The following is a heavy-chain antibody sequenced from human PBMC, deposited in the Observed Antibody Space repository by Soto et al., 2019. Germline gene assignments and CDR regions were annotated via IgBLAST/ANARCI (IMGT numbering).Heavy chain of an antibody. CDR1: GGSVRSGSFY. CDR2: TYYTGTT. Sequence: PSETLSLTCTVSGGSVRSGSFYWSWIRQPPGKGLEWIGYTYYTGTTNYNPSLKSRVTISVDTSKNQFSLKLRSVTPADTAVFYCETKYDYGDTMGFDYWGRGTLVTVSS. D-gene: IGHD4-17*01. J-gene: IGHJ4*02. V-gene: IGHV4-61*01. CDR3: ETKYDYGDTMGFDY.